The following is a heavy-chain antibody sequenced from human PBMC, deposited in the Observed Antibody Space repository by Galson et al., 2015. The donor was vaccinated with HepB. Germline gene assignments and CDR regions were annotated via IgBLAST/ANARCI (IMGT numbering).Heavy chain of an antibody. CDR2: INSDGSST. V-gene: IGHV3-74*01. CDR1: GFTFSSYW. J-gene: IGHJ6*02. D-gene: IGHD3-3*01. CDR3: ARGVVNMGMDV. Sequence: SLRLSCAASGFTFSSYWMHWVRQAPGKGLVWVSRINSDGSSTSYADSVKGRFTISRDNAKNTLYLQMNSLRAEDTAVYYCARGVVNMGMDVWGQGTTVTVSS.